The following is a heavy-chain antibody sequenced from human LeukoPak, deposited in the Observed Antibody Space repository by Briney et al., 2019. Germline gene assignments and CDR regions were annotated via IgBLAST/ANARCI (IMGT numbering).Heavy chain of an antibody. CDR1: GGSISSGGYS. D-gene: IGHD3-3*01. Sequence: PSETLSLTCAVSGGSISSGGYSWSWIRQPPGKGLEWIGYIYHSGSTYYNPSLKSRVTISVDRSKNQFSLELSSVTAADTAVYYCARGGDFGVVNNWFDPWGQGTLVTVSS. J-gene: IGHJ5*02. CDR2: IYHSGST. CDR3: ARGGDFGVVNNWFDP. V-gene: IGHV4-30-2*01.